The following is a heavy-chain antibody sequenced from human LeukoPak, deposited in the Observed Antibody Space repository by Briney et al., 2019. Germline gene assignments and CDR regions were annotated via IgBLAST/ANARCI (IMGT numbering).Heavy chain of an antibody. V-gene: IGHV3-21*01. CDR1: GFTLSSYS. D-gene: IGHD5-18*01. Sequence: PGGSLRLSCAASGFTLSSYSMNWVRQAPGKGLEWVSSISSSSSYIYYADSVKGRFTISRDNAKNSLYLQMNSLRAEDTAVYYCARDMTFEDTAMGSFDYWGQGTLVTVSS. CDR2: ISSSSSYI. J-gene: IGHJ4*02. CDR3: ARDMTFEDTAMGSFDY.